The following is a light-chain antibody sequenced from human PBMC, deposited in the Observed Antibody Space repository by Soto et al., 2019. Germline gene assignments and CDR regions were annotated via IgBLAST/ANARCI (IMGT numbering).Light chain of an antibody. V-gene: IGKV1-33*01. J-gene: IGKJ4*01. CDR3: QHFDTLPLT. Sequence: DIQMTQSPSSLSASVGDRVTITCQASQDISNFLNWYQHKPGKAPKLLIYYASNLETGVPSRFSGSGSGTDFTFTISSLQAEDIATYSCQHFDTLPLTFGGGTKVEIE. CDR2: YAS. CDR1: QDISNF.